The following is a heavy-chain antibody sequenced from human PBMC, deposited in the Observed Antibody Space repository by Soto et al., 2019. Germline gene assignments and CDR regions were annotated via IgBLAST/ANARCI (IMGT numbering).Heavy chain of an antibody. Sequence: PSETLSLTCTVSGDSISSHYWSWMRQTAGKGLEWIGRIYTSGSTNYNPSLKSRLTMSVDTSKNQFSLKLSSVTAADTGVYFCARQLYSSSTYNRFDPWGQGTLVTVSS. D-gene: IGHD6-13*01. V-gene: IGHV4-4*07. CDR2: IYTSGST. CDR3: ARQLYSSSTYNRFDP. J-gene: IGHJ5*02. CDR1: GDSISSHY.